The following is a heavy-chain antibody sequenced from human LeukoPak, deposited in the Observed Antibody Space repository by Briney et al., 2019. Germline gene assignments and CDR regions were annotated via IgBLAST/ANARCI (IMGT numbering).Heavy chain of an antibody. J-gene: IGHJ4*02. V-gene: IGHV3-53*05. Sequence: GGSLRLSCAASGFTVSSNYMSWVRQAPGKGLEWVSGIYSGGSTYYADSVKGRFTISRDNSKNTLYLQMNSLRAEDTAVYYCARGGLFCSTTSCSPTDYWGQGTLVTVSS. CDR1: GFTVSSNY. CDR3: ARGGLFCSTTSCSPTDY. CDR2: IYSGGST. D-gene: IGHD2-2*01.